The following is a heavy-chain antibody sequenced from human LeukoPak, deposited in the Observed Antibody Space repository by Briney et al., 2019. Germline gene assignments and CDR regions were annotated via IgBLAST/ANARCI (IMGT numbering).Heavy chain of an antibody. CDR3: AKPYTDIVGGDY. V-gene: IGHV3-30*18. Sequence: GGSLRLSCAASGFTFSSYGMHWVRQAPGKGLEWVAVISYDGSNKYYADSVKGRFTIPRDNSKNTLYLQMNSLRAEDTAVYYCAKPYTDIVGGDYWGQGTLVTVSS. CDR1: GFTFSSYG. J-gene: IGHJ4*02. D-gene: IGHD1-26*01. CDR2: ISYDGSNK.